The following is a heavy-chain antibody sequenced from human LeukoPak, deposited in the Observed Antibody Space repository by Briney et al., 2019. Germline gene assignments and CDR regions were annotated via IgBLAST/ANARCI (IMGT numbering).Heavy chain of an antibody. CDR2: IYYSGST. J-gene: IGHJ4*02. CDR1: GGSISNGDHY. Sequence: SETLSLTCTVSGGSISNGDHYWSWIRQHPGKGLEWIGHIYYSGSTYYNPSLKSRGIISVETSKNQFSLKLISVTAADTAVYYCARGPPYIVVVTAIGFFDYWGQGTLVTVSS. D-gene: IGHD2-21*02. CDR3: ARGPPYIVVVTAIGFFDY. V-gene: IGHV4-31*03.